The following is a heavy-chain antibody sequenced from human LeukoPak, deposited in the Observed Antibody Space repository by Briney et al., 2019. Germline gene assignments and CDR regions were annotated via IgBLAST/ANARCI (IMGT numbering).Heavy chain of an antibody. CDR3: YWWLPTHRPFPSYYYYGMDV. J-gene: IGHJ6*02. CDR2: IKQDGGEK. CDR1: GFTFSSYW. D-gene: IGHD2-15*01. V-gene: IGHV3-7*01. Sequence: GGSLRLSCAASGFTFSSYWMSWVRQAPGKGLEWVANIKQDGGEKYYVDSVKGRFTISRDNAKNSLYLQMNSLRAEDTAVYYCYWWLPTHRPFPSYYYYGMDVWGQGTTVTVSS.